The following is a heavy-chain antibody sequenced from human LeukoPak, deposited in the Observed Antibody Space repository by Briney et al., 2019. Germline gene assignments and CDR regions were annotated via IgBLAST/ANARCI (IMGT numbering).Heavy chain of an antibody. CDR1: GGSIGSYY. CDR3: ARGFDSKSTYFDY. Sequence: PSETLSLTCTVSGGSIGSYYWNWLRQPPGKGLEWIGYIYYSGSTNYNPSLSGRVTMPLDTSKNQFSLRLTSVTAADTAVYYCARGFDSKSTYFDYWGQGTLVTVSS. J-gene: IGHJ4*02. CDR2: IYYSGST. D-gene: IGHD5-12*01. V-gene: IGHV4-59*01.